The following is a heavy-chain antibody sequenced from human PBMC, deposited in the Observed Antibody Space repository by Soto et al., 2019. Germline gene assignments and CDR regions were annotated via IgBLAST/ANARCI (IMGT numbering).Heavy chain of an antibody. CDR1: GGSISSGSYY. J-gene: IGHJ4*02. CDR2: IFYSGST. Sequence: SETLSLTCTVSGGSISSGSYYWSWIRQHPGKGLEWIGYIFYSGSTYYNPSLESRLPISVDTSQKQFSLKLTSVTAADTPFYYCARDAAPRPFVYWGQGTLLTVSS. V-gene: IGHV4-31*03. CDR3: ARDAAPRPFVY. D-gene: IGHD6-6*01.